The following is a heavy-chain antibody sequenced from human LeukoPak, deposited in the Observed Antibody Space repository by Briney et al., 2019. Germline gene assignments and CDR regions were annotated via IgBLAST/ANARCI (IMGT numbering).Heavy chain of an antibody. Sequence: GGSLRLSCAASGFTFSSYTMNWVRQAPGKGLEWVAVIWYDGSNKYYADSVKGRFTISRDNSKNTLYLQMNSLRAEDTAVYYCARGSGSYSHFDYWGQGTLVTVSS. J-gene: IGHJ4*02. CDR2: IWYDGSNK. CDR3: ARGSGSYSHFDY. D-gene: IGHD1-26*01. CDR1: GFTFSSYT. V-gene: IGHV3-33*08.